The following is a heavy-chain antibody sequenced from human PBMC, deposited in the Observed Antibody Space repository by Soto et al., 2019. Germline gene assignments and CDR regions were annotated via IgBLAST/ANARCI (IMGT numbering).Heavy chain of an antibody. CDR3: AGGRLYGSGSYYKTLDY. CDR2: IYYSGST. D-gene: IGHD3-10*01. J-gene: IGHJ4*02. CDR1: GGSISSGGYY. V-gene: IGHV4-31*03. Sequence: QVQLQESGPGLVKPSQTLSLTCTVSGGSISSGGYYWSWIRQHPGKGLEWIGYIYYSGSTYYNPSLKSRVTISVDTSKNQFSLRLSSVTAADTAVYYCAGGRLYGSGSYYKTLDYWGQGTLVTVSS.